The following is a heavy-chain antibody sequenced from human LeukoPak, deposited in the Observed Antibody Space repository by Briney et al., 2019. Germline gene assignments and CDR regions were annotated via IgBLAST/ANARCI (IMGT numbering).Heavy chain of an antibody. V-gene: IGHV3-48*03. CDR3: ARVGGQLLDV. J-gene: IGHJ6*04. Sequence: SGGSLRLSCAASGFTFSSYEMNWDRQAPGKGLAWVSYISSSGSTIYYADSVKGRFTISRDNTKNSLYLQMNSLRAEDTAVYYCARVGGQLLDVWGKGTTVTVSS. CDR2: ISSSGSTI. D-gene: IGHD4-23*01. CDR1: GFTFSSYE.